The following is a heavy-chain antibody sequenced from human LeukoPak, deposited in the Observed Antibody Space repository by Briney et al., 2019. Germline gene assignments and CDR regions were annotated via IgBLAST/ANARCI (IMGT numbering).Heavy chain of an antibody. CDR1: GFTFSIDW. Sequence: RVLTLSCAASGFTFSIDWMSWVRQAPGKGLEWVANIKQDGSEKYYVDSVKGRFTISRDNAKNSLYLQMNSLRAEDTAVYYCARLDTAMGFDYWGQGNLVTVSS. CDR3: ARLDTAMGFDY. CDR2: IKQDGSEK. V-gene: IGHV3-7*03. J-gene: IGHJ4*02. D-gene: IGHD5-18*01.